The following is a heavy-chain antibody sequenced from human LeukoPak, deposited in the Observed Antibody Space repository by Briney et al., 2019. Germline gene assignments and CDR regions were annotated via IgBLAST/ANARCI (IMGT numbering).Heavy chain of an antibody. D-gene: IGHD3-10*01. J-gene: IGHJ4*02. CDR1: GFIFSHHG. Sequence: GGSLRLSCATSGFIFSHHGMNWVRQAPGKGLEWVSGIRADAVTTYYADSVKGRFIISRDNSKNTVYLQMNSLSAEDTAVYYCAKDLHYGSADYWGQGTLVTVSS. CDR2: IRADAVTT. V-gene: IGHV3-23*01. CDR3: AKDLHYGSADY.